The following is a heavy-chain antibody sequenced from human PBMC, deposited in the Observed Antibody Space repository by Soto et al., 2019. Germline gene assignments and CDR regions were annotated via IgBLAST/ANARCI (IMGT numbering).Heavy chain of an antibody. Sequence: GGSLRLSCVTSGFRFSRYGLHCVRQSAGKGLEWVAVISYDGGNKYYADSVKGRFTISRDNSKNTLDLQMNSLRGEDTAVYYCAKDTDVVGAAYKFDYWGQGTRVTVSS. CDR3: AKDTDVVGAAYKFDY. CDR2: ISYDGGNK. CDR1: GFRFSRYG. D-gene: IGHD1-26*01. J-gene: IGHJ4*02. V-gene: IGHV3-30*18.